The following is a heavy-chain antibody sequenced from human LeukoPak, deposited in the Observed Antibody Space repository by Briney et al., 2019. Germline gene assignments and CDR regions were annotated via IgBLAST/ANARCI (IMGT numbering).Heavy chain of an antibody. CDR3: ARAILRLGELSLGNTRFDY. V-gene: IGHV4-39*07. CDR1: GGSISSSAYH. Sequence: SETLSLTCTVSGGSISSSAYHWGWIRQPPGTGLEWIGSIHYSGSTYYNPSLKSRVTISVDTSKNQFSLKLSSVTAADTAVYYCARAILRLGELSLGNTRFDYWGQGTLVTVSS. CDR2: IHYSGST. J-gene: IGHJ4*02. D-gene: IGHD3-16*02.